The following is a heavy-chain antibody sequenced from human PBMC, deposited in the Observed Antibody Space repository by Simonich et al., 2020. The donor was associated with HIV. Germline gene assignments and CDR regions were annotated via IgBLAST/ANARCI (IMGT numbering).Heavy chain of an antibody. V-gene: IGHV4-34*01. CDR1: GGSISGYY. CDR2: INYSEST. D-gene: IGHD2-2*01. J-gene: IGHJ4*02. Sequence: QVQLQQWGAGLLKPSETLSLTCAVYGGSISGYYWSWIRQPPGKGMEWMGEINYSESTNYNPTLKSRVTISVDTSKNQFSRTLSSVTAADTAVYYCARGFYQRLYYFDYWGQGTLVTVSS. CDR3: ARGFYQRLYYFDY.